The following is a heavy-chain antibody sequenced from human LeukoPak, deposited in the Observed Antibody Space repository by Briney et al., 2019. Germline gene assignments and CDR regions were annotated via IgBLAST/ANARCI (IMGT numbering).Heavy chain of an antibody. CDR3: AKDLGPGSMATSPGFDY. J-gene: IGHJ4*02. D-gene: IGHD5-24*01. CDR1: GFTFRSYE. CDR2: ISWNSGSI. V-gene: IGHV3-9*01. Sequence: GGSLRLSCAASGFTFRSYEMHWVRLAPGKGLEWVSGISWNSGSIGYADSVKGRFTISRDNAKTSLYLQMNSLRAEDTALYYCAKDLGPGSMATSPGFDYWGQGTLVTVSS.